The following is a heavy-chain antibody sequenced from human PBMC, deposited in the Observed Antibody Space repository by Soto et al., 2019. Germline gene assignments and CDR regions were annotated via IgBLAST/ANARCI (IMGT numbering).Heavy chain of an antibody. CDR2: SRSRPDNYAT. V-gene: IGHV3-72*01. Sequence: EVQLVESGGGLVQPGGSLRLSCATSGITFSDHDMDWXXXXXXXXLEWLGRSRSRPDNYATDYAASVRGRFTFSRXXXXXXXXXXXXXXXXXXXXXXXXXXXXXGLINYWGQGTLVTVSS. CDR3: XXXXXGLINY. D-gene: IGHD3-16*02. CDR1: GITFSDHD. J-gene: IGHJ4*02.